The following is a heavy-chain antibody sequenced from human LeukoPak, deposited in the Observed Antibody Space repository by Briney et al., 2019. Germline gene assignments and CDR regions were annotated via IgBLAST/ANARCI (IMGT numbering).Heavy chain of an antibody. J-gene: IGHJ4*02. CDR1: GFTFSYYA. V-gene: IGHV3-23*01. Sequence: GGSLRLSCAASGFTFSYYAMSWVRQAPGKGLEWVPAITGNGGATYNADSVKGRFTISRDSSKNTLFLQMNSLRAEDTAVYYCARDFDSSGSYYGVFDYWGQGTLVTVSS. CDR3: ARDFDSSGSYYGVFDY. CDR2: ITGNGGAT. D-gene: IGHD3-22*01.